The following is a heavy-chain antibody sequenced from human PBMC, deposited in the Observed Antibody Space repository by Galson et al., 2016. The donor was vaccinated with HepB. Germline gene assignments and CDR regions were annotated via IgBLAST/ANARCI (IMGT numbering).Heavy chain of an antibody. V-gene: IGHV4-34*01. Sequence: SETLSLTCAVYGGSFSGYYWTWIRQSAGKGLEWIGEIKHSGTTNYNPSLKSRVTMSVDTSKNQFSLRLNSVTAADTAVYYCARGGDAGDSDFDYWGQGTLVTVSS. CDR3: ARGGDAGDSDFDY. D-gene: IGHD4-17*01. CDR1: GGSFSGYY. J-gene: IGHJ4*02. CDR2: IKHSGTT.